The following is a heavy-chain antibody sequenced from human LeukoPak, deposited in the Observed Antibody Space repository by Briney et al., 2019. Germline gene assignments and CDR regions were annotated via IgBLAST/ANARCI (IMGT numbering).Heavy chain of an antibody. CDR3: ARGGYSLDYYYYYLDV. CDR2: IYPGDSDT. D-gene: IGHD5-18*01. V-gene: IGHV5-51*01. J-gene: IGHJ6*03. Sequence: GESLKISCKGSGYSFTSYWIGWVRQMPGKGLEWMGIIYPGDSDTRYSPSFQGQVTISADKSISTAYLQWTSLEASDTAMYYCARGGYSLDYYYYYLDVWGNGTTVTVS. CDR1: GYSFTSYW.